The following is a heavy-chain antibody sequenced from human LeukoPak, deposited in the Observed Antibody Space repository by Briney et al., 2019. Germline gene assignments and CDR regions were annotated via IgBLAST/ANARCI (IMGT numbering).Heavy chain of an antibody. J-gene: IGHJ4*02. V-gene: IGHV3-7*01. Sequence: GGSLRLSCAASGFMFSTCWMTWVRQAPGKGLEWVANIKPDGSETYYVDSVKGRFTISRDNTKNLLYLQMNSLRGEDAAVYYCGGFGYEAAVDLWGQGTLVTVSS. CDR2: IKPDGSET. CDR1: GFMFSTCW. D-gene: IGHD6-13*01. CDR3: GGFGYEAAVDL.